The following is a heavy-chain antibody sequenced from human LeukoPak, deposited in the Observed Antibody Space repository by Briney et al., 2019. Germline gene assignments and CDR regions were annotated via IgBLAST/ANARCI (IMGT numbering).Heavy chain of an antibody. CDR2: INQGGSDK. CDR3: TRDRSRAEDD. CDR1: GFTFSGDW. D-gene: IGHD1-14*01. J-gene: IGHJ4*02. Sequence: GGSLRLSCAASGFTFSGDWMSWVRQAPGKGLEWVANINQGGSDKYYVDSVKGRFTISRDNANNLLYLQMNSLRGEDTAVYYCTRDRSRAEDDWGQGTLVTVSS. V-gene: IGHV3-7*01.